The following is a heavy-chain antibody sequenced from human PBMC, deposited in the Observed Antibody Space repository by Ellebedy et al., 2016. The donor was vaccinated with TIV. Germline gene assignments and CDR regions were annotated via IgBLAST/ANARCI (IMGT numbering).Heavy chain of an antibody. V-gene: IGHV4-4*01. Sequence: MPGGSLRLSCAVSGGSISSSNWWSWVRQPPGQGLERIGEIYHSGCTNYNPSLKSRVTISVCKSKNQFSLKVSSVTAADTAVYFCAREDENTAMALDYWGQGTLVSVSS. CDR2: IYHSGCT. D-gene: IGHD5-18*01. J-gene: IGHJ4*02. CDR1: GGSISSSNW. CDR3: AREDENTAMALDY.